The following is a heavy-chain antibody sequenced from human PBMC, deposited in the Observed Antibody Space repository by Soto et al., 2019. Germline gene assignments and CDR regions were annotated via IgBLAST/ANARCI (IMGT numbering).Heavy chain of an antibody. J-gene: IGHJ5*02. CDR1: GFTFSSSA. CDR3: ARARGSSGSWFDP. Sequence: PGGSLRLSCAASGFTFSSSAMGWVRQAPGKGLEWVSVIYSGGSTYYADSVKGRFTISRHNSKNTLYLQMNSLRAEDTAVYYCARARGSSGSWFDPWGQGTLVTVSS. V-gene: IGHV3-53*04. CDR2: IYSGGST. D-gene: IGHD5-12*01.